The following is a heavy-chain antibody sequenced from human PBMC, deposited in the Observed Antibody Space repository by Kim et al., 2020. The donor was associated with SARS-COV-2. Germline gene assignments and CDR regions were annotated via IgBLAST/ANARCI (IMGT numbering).Heavy chain of an antibody. CDR1: GFTFSSYA. Sequence: GGSLRLSCAASGFTFSSYAMHWVRQAPGKGLEWVAVISYDGSNKYYADSVKGRFTISRDNSKNTLYLQMNSLRAEDTAVYYCARMYRGDRQGFYYYYGMDVWGQGTTVTVSS. V-gene: IGHV3-30*04. D-gene: IGHD1-26*01. J-gene: IGHJ6*02. CDR2: ISYDGSNK. CDR3: ARMYRGDRQGFYYYYGMDV.